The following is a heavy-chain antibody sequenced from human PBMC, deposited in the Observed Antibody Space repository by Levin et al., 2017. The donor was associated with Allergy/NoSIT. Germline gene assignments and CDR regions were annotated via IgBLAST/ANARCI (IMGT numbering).Heavy chain of an antibody. CDR3: AKMAIVYCSGGSCYPYYFDY. V-gene: IGHV3-23*01. CDR2: ISGSGGST. J-gene: IGHJ4*02. Sequence: GESLKISCAASGFTFSSYAMSWVRQAPGKGLEWVSAISGSGGSTYYADSVKGRFTISRDNSKNTLYLQMNSLRAEDTAVYYCAKMAIVYCSGGSCYPYYFDYWGQGTLVTVSS. CDR1: GFTFSSYA. D-gene: IGHD2-15*01.